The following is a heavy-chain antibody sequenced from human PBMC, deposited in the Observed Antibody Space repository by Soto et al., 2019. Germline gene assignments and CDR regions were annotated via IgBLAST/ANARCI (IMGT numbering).Heavy chain of an antibody. Sequence: HPGGSLRLSCAASGFTFSSYWMHWVRQAPGKGLVWVSRINSDGSSTSYADSVKGRFTISRDNAKNTLYLQMNSLRAEDTAVYYCARDRSPRLQQLVGPNWFDPWGQGTLVTVSS. CDR2: INSDGSST. D-gene: IGHD6-13*01. CDR1: GFTFSSYW. V-gene: IGHV3-74*01. J-gene: IGHJ5*02. CDR3: ARDRSPRLQQLVGPNWFDP.